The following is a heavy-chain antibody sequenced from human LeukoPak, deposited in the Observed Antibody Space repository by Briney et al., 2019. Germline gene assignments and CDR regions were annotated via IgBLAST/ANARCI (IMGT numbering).Heavy chain of an antibody. D-gene: IGHD3-16*02. CDR3: ARVSSYDYVWGSYRNYYFDY. J-gene: IGHJ4*02. CDR2: INHSGST. CDR1: GGSFSGYY. Sequence: SETLSLTCAVYGGSFSGYYWSWIRQPPGKGLEWIGEINHSGSTNYNPSLKSRVTISVDTSKNQFSLKLSSVTAADTAVYYCARVSSYDYVWGSYRNYYFDYWGQGTLVTVSS. V-gene: IGHV4-34*01.